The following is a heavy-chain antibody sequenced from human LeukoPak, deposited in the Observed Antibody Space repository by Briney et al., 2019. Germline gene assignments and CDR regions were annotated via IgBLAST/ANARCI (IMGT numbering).Heavy chain of an antibody. Sequence: GASVKVSCKASGYIFTIYDINWVRQAPGQGLEWMGIINPSGGSTSYAQKFQGRVTMTRDTSTSTAYMELRSLRSDDTAVYYCAREDAVAGIRTPDAFDIWGQGTMVTVSS. D-gene: IGHD6-19*01. CDR1: GYIFTIYD. J-gene: IGHJ3*02. CDR3: AREDAVAGIRTPDAFDI. CDR2: INPSGGST. V-gene: IGHV1-46*01.